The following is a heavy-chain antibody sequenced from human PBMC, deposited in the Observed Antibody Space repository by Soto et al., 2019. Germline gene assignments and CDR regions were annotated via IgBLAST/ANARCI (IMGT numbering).Heavy chain of an antibody. D-gene: IGHD1-26*01. CDR1: GGSVSSGSYY. CDR2: IYYSGST. V-gene: IGHV4-61*01. Sequence: SETLSLTCTVSGGSVSSGSYYWSWIRQPPGKGLEWIGYIYYSGSTNYNPSLKSRVTISVDTSKNQFSLKLSSVTAADTAVYYCARARSLGWELLPVTFDYWGQGTLVTVSS. J-gene: IGHJ4*02. CDR3: ARARSLGWELLPVTFDY.